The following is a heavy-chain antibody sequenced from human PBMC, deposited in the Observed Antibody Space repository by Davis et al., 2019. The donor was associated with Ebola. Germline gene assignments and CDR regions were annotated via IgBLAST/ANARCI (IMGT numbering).Heavy chain of an antibody. CDR3: TGTWLTYDY. J-gene: IGHJ4*02. V-gene: IGHV3-73*01. CDR2: IRSKANSYAT. D-gene: IGHD6-19*01. Sequence: PGGSLRLSCAASGFTFSSYAMSWVRQASGKGLEWVGRIRSKANSYATAYAVSVKGRFTISRDDSKNTAYLQMNSLKTEDTAVYYCTGTWLTYDYWGQGTLVTVSS. CDR1: GFTFSSYA.